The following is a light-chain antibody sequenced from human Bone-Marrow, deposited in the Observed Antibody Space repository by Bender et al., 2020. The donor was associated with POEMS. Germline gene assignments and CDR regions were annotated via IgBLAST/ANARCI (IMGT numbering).Light chain of an antibody. CDR1: SSDVGGYKY. V-gene: IGLV2-8*01. CDR2: EVN. J-gene: IGLJ2*01. CDR3: SSYTSATTRVI. Sequence: QSALTQPPSASGSPGQSVTISCTGTSSDVGGYKYVSWYQQHPGKAPKLMIYEVNKRPSGVPDRFSGSKSGNTASLTVSGLQAEDEADYYCSSYTSATTRVIFGGGTKVTVL.